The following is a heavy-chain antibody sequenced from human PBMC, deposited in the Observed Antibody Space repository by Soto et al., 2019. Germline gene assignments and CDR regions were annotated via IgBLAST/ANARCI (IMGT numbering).Heavy chain of an antibody. CDR1: GYRFTSYG. CDR2: ISAYNGNT. J-gene: IGHJ4*02. CDR3: ARDITRRYFDWLLAFDY. V-gene: IGHV1-18*01. D-gene: IGHD3-9*01. Sequence: GASVKVSCAASGYRFTSYGISWVRQAPGQGLEWMGWISAYNGNTNYAQKLQGRVTMTTDTSTSTAYMELRSLRSDDTAVYYCARDITRRYFDWLLAFDYWGQGTLVTVSS.